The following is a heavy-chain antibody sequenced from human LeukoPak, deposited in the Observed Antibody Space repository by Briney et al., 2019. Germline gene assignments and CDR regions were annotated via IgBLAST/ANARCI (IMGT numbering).Heavy chain of an antibody. CDR2: IIPIFGTA. Sequence: SVKVSCKASGGTFSSYAISWVRQAPGQGLEWMGGIIPIFGTANYAQKFQGRVTITADESTSTAYMELCSLRSEDTAVYYCARDKKGYSYGYAGVYYFDYWGQGTLVTVSS. J-gene: IGHJ4*02. D-gene: IGHD5-18*01. V-gene: IGHV1-69*01. CDR3: ARDKKGYSYGYAGVYYFDY. CDR1: GGTFSSYA.